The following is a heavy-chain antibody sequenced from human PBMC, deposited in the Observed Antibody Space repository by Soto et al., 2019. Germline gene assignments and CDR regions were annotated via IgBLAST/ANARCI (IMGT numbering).Heavy chain of an antibody. CDR1: GGSFSGYY. V-gene: IGHV4-34*01. CDR2: INHSGST. Sequence: QVQLQQWGAGLLKPSETLSLTCAVYGGSFSGYYWSWIRQPPGKGLEWIGEINHSGSTNYNPSLRSRVTISVDTSKNQFSLKLSSVTAADTAVYYCARWAVVTPDYWGQGTLVTVSS. D-gene: IGHD2-21*02. J-gene: IGHJ4*02. CDR3: ARWAVVTPDY.